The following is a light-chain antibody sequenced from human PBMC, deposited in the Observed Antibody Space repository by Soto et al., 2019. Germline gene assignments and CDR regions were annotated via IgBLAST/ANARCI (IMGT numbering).Light chain of an antibody. CDR2: EVR. CDR1: MRDIGAYNL. J-gene: IGLJ2*01. V-gene: IGLV2-14*01. CDR3: SSFTSRSSLI. Sequence: SALTQPASVSGSPGQSITIFCAGTMRDIGAYNLVSWYQQHPGRAPQLIIYEVRNRPSGSSFRFSGSKSGNTASLTISGLQAEDEADYYCSSFTSRSSLIFGGGTKVTVL.